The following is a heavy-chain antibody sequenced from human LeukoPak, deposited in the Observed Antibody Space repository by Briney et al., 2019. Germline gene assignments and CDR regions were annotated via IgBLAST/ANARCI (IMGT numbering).Heavy chain of an antibody. CDR1: GGSISNYY. CDR3: ARRRRDGYNQAIDC. D-gene: IGHD5-24*01. CDR2: IDYRGST. J-gene: IGHJ4*02. V-gene: IGHV4-59*08. Sequence: SETLSLTCTVSGGSISNYYWSWIRQPPGKGLEWIAYIDYRGSTTYNPSLKSRVTISVDTSKNQFSLKLSSVTAADTAVYYCARRRRDGYNQAIDCWGQGTLVTVSS.